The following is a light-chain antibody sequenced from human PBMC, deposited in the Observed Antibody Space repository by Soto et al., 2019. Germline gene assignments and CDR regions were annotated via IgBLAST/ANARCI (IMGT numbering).Light chain of an antibody. Sequence: EIVLTQSPATLSLSPGERATLSCRASQSVASYLAWYQQKPGQAPRLLIYDASNRATGIPARFSGSGSGTDFTLTISSLEPEDFAVYYCQHRSNWPLTFGGGTKVEIK. CDR2: DAS. J-gene: IGKJ4*01. CDR1: QSVASY. CDR3: QHRSNWPLT. V-gene: IGKV3-11*01.